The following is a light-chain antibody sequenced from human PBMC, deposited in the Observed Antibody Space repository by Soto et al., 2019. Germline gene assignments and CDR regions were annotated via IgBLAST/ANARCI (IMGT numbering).Light chain of an antibody. J-gene: IGKJ5*01. CDR2: AAS. V-gene: IGKV1-9*01. CDR3: QQLNSYPIT. Sequence: DIQLTQSPSFLSASVGDRVTITCRASQGLSSDLAWYQQKPGKAPKLLIYAASTLQSGVPSRFSGSGSGTEFTLTISSLQPVDFATYYCQQLNSYPITFGQGKRLEIK. CDR1: QGLSSD.